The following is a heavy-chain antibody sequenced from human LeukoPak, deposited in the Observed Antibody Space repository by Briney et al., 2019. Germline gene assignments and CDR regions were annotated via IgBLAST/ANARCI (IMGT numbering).Heavy chain of an antibody. CDR3: ARFRGYSYGSFDY. CDR1: GYSVSSGYY. J-gene: IGHJ4*02. D-gene: IGHD5-18*01. V-gene: IGHV4-38-2*02. CDR2: MYHSGDT. Sequence: EPSEALSLTCTVSGYSVSSGYYWGWIRQPPGKGLEWIGSMYHSGDTYYNPSLKSRDTISVDTFKNQFSLKLSSVTAADTAVYYCARFRGYSYGSFDYWGQGTLVTVSS.